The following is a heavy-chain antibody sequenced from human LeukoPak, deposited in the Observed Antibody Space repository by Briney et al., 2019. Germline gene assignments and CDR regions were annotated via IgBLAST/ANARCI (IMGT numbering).Heavy chain of an antibody. CDR3: ARVLQRLYSSSWTIDY. CDR2: ISAYNGNT. D-gene: IGHD6-6*01. V-gene: IGHV1-18*01. Sequence: ASVKVSCKASGYTFTSYGISWVRQAPGQGLEWMGWISAYNGNTNYAQKLQGRVTMTTDTSTSTAYMELRSLRSDDTAVYYCARVLQRLYSSSWTIDYWGQGTLVTVSS. CDR1: GYTFTSYG. J-gene: IGHJ4*02.